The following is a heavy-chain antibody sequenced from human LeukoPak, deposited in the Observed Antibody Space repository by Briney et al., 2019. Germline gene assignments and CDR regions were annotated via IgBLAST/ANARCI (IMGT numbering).Heavy chain of an antibody. D-gene: IGHD3-3*01. CDR2: IYYSGST. J-gene: IGHJ5*02. CDR3: ARRITIFGVVTKHNWFDP. V-gene: IGHV4-30-4*01. Sequence: SETLSLTCTVSGGSISSGDYYWSWIRQPPGEGLEWIGYIYYSGSTYYNPSLKSRVTISVDTSKNQFSLKQSSVTAADTAVYYCARRITIFGVVTKHNWFDPWGQGTLVTVSS. CDR1: GGSISSGDYY.